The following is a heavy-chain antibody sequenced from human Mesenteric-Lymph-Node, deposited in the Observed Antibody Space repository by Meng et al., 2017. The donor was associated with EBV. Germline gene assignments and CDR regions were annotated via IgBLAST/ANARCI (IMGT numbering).Heavy chain of an antibody. J-gene: IGHJ4*02. CDR3: ANPSDAGTFDS. V-gene: IGHV1-69*06. CDR1: GDTFSKYV. Sequence: QVQLGQSGAEGKKPVSSVKVPCKASGDTFSKYVITWVRQAPGQGLEWMGGIIPIFGTTNYAQKFQGRVAITADKSTDTTYMELTTLTSEDTAVYHCANPSDAGTFDSWGQGTLVTVSS. CDR2: IIPIFGTT. D-gene: IGHD3-10*01.